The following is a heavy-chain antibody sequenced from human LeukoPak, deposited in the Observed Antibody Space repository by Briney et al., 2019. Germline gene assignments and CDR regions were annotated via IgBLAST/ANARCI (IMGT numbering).Heavy chain of an antibody. D-gene: IGHD1-1*01. CDR1: GCTLTELS. Sequence: ASVKVSCKVSGCTLTELSMHWVRQAPGKGLEWMGGFDPEDGETIYAQKFQGRVTMTEDTSTDTAYMELSSLRSEDTAVYYCATEGQLERRNYYYGMDVWGQGTTVTVSS. J-gene: IGHJ6*02. CDR3: ATEGQLERRNYYYGMDV. V-gene: IGHV1-24*01. CDR2: FDPEDGET.